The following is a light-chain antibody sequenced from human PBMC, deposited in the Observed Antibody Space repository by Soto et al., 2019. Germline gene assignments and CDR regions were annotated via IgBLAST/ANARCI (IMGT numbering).Light chain of an antibody. Sequence: QSVLTQPPSVSAAPGQKITISCSGSSSNIGINYVSWFQHLPGTAHKLLMYDNNKRPSGIPDRFSGSKSGTSATLGITGLQTGDEADYYCGTWDSSLSVYVLGTGTKLTVL. CDR2: DNN. CDR3: GTWDSSLSVYV. V-gene: IGLV1-51*01. J-gene: IGLJ1*01. CDR1: SSNIGINY.